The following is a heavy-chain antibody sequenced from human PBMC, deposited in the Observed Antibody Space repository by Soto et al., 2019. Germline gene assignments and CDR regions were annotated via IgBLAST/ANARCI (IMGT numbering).Heavy chain of an antibody. V-gene: IGHV1-18*01. CDR2: ITTDKGKT. CDR3: ATRSPAFDY. CDR1: GYTFTSYG. Sequence: QVQLVQSGPEVKKPAASVKVSCKTSGYTFTSYGITWVRQAPGQGLEWMGWITTDKGKTTYAQKFQGRVTMTTDTSTSTAYMELRSLRSDDTAVYYCATRSPAFDYWGQGTLVTVSS. J-gene: IGHJ4*02.